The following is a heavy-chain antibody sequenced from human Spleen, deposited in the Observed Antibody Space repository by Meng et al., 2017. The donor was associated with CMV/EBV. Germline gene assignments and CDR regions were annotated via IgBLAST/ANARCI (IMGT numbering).Heavy chain of an antibody. J-gene: IGHJ3*02. V-gene: IGHV3-23*01. Sequence: GESLKISCAASGFTFSSYAMSWVRQAPGKGLEWVSAISGSGGSTYYADSVKGRFTISGDNSKNTLYLQMNSLRAEDTAVFFCARIRSYFGSGFYSHDAFDIWGQGIMVTVSS. CDR2: ISGSGGST. D-gene: IGHD3-10*01. CDR1: GFTFSSYA. CDR3: ARIRSYFGSGFYSHDAFDI.